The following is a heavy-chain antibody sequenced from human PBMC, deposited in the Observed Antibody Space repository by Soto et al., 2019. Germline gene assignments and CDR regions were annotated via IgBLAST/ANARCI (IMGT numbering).Heavy chain of an antibody. D-gene: IGHD1-26*01. CDR3: ARDRREDYFDY. J-gene: IGHJ4*02. V-gene: IGHV3-21*01. CDR1: GFTFSSYS. CDR2: ISSSSSYI. Sequence: EVQLVESGGGLVKPGGSLRLSCAASGFTFSSYSMNWVRQAPGKGLEWVSSISSSSSYIYYADSVKGRFTISRDNAKNSLYLQMNSLRAEDAAVYYCARDRREDYFDYWGQGTLVTVSS.